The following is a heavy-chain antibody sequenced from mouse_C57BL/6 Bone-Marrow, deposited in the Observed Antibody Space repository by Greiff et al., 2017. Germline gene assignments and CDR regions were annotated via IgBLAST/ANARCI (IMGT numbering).Heavy chain of an antibody. Sequence: QVHVKQSGAELVKPGASVKLSCKASGYTFTNYWMHWVKQRPGQGLEWIGMMHPNGGSPDYNEKFKSEATLSVDKSSRTAYMELSSLTSEDSAVYYCARSYDYDDDTMDYWGQGTSVTVSS. V-gene: IGHV1-64*01. D-gene: IGHD2-4*01. J-gene: IGHJ4*01. CDR1: GYTFTNYW. CDR3: ARSYDYDDDTMDY. CDR2: MHPNGGSP.